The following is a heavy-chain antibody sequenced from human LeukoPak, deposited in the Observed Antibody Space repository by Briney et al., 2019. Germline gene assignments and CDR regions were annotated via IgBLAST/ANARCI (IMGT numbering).Heavy chain of an antibody. CDR2: IYYSGNS. CDR1: GDSITNYY. V-gene: IGHV4-59*01. Sequence: PSETLSLTCTVSGDSITNYYWNWIRQPPGKGLEWIGYIYYSGNSNYNPSLESRVTISIDTSKNQFSLRLNSVTAADMAVYYCAREMGSGIASRGQGTLVTVSS. D-gene: IGHD3-10*01. J-gene: IGHJ4*02. CDR3: AREMGSGIAS.